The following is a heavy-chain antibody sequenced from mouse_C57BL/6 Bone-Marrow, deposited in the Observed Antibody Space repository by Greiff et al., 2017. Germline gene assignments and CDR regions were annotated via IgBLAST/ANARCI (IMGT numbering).Heavy chain of an antibody. CDR1: GYTFTSYW. J-gene: IGHJ2*01. CDR3: ARGDD. Sequence: QVQLQQPGAELVKPGASVKMSCKASGYTFTSYWITWVKQRPGQGLEWIGNIYPGSGGTNYNEKFKSKATLTVDKSSNTAYMQLSSLTSEDSSVSYFARGDDWGQGTTLTVSS. CDR2: IYPGSGGT. V-gene: IGHV1-55*01.